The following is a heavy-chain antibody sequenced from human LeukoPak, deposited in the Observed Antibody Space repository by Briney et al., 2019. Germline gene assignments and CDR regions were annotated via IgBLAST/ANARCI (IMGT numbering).Heavy chain of an antibody. J-gene: IGHJ4*02. D-gene: IGHD2-21*02. V-gene: IGHV3-23*01. CDR1: GFTFSSYA. Sequence: SGGSLRLSCAASGFTFSSYAMSWVRQAPGKGLEWVSAISGSGGSTYYADSVKGRFTISRDNSKNTLYLQMNSLRAEDTAVYYCAKDPLGFRVGDSYYFDYWGQGTLVTVSS. CDR3: AKDPLGFRVGDSYYFDY. CDR2: ISGSGGST.